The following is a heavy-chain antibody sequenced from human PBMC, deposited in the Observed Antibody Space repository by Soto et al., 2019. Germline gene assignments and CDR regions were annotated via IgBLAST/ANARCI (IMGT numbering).Heavy chain of an antibody. CDR3: ARGTAVATIADYFDY. CDR2: ISYSGST. V-gene: IGHV4-59*01. Sequence: SETLCLTCTVSGGSISSYYWSWIRQPPGKGLEWIGYISYSGSTNYNPSLKSRVTISVDTSKNHFSLKLSSVTAADTAVYYCARGTAVATIADYFDYWGQGTLVTVSS. D-gene: IGHD5-12*01. CDR1: GGSISSYY. J-gene: IGHJ4*02.